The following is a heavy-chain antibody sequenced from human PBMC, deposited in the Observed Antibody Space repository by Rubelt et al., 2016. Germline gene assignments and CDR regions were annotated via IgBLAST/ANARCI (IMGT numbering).Heavy chain of an antibody. V-gene: IGHV3-7*01. J-gene: IGHJ4*02. Sequence: EVQLVESGGGLVQPGGSLRLSCAASGFTFSSYWMSWVRQAPGKGLEWVANIKQDGSEKYYVDSVKGRFTISRDNAKNSLYLQMNSLRAEDTAVYYCARDRQDIVVVPAAHIDYWGQGTLVTVSS. CDR3: ARDRQDIVVVPAAHIDY. CDR2: IKQDGSEK. CDR1: GFTFSSYW. D-gene: IGHD2-2*01.